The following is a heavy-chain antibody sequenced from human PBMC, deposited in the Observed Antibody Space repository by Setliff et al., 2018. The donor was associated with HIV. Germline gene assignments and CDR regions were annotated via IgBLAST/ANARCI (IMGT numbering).Heavy chain of an antibody. CDR3: TRESITGTPSDY. D-gene: IGHD1-20*01. CDR2: IIPIFGTA. CDR1: GGTFSSYA. Sequence: ASVKVSCKASGGTFSSYAISWVRQAPGQGLEWMGGIIPIFGTANYAQKFQGRVTITTDESTNTAYMELNSLRSEDTAVYYCTRESITGTPSDYWGQGTLVTVSS. V-gene: IGHV1-69*05. J-gene: IGHJ4*02.